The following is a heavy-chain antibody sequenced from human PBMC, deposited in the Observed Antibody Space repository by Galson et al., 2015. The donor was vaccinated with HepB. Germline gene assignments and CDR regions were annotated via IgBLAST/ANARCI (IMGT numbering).Heavy chain of an antibody. CDR3: AKDLGTIRDGGESFGFDY. V-gene: IGHV3-9*01. D-gene: IGHD1-7*01. J-gene: IGHJ4*02. Sequence: SLRLSCAASGFTFGDYAMHWVRQAPGKGLEWVSGISWNSDSIGYADSVKGRFTISRDNARKFLYLQMNRLRAEDTALYYCAKDLGTIRDGGESFGFDYWGRGTLVTVSS. CDR1: GFTFGDYA. CDR2: ISWNSDSI.